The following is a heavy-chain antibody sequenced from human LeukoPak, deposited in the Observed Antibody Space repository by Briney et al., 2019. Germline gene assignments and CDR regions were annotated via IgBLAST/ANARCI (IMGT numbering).Heavy chain of an antibody. J-gene: IGHJ4*02. CDR3: ARRPPYSSSSYYFDY. D-gene: IGHD6-6*01. CDR1: GYSFTNYW. V-gene: IGHV5-51*01. CDR2: IYPDDSET. Sequence: GESLKISCNGSGYSFTNYWIAWVRQMPGKGLEWMGIIYPDDSETRYNPSFQGQVTISADWSISTAYLQWSSLKASDTAMYYCARRPPYSSSSYYFDYWGQGALVTVSS.